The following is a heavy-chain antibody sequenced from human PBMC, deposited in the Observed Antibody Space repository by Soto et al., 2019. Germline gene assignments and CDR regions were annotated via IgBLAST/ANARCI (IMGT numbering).Heavy chain of an antibody. CDR2: IHNGRTT. J-gene: IGHJ4*02. CDR1: GDSLTRNY. Sequence: QVQLQESGPGLVKTSETLSLTCTASGDSLTRNYWSWIRQSPGKGLEWLAFIHNGRTTNYNPSLLGLAPISVDTSNSQWSLNLNSVTAADTAVYYCARSLSGGFDYWGQGTLVTVSS. V-gene: IGHV4-59*01. CDR3: ARSLSGGFDY.